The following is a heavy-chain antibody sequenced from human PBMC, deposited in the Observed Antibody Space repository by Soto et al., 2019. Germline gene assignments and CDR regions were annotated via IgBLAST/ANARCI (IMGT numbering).Heavy chain of an antibody. CDR2: ISHDGHA. CDR1: GDSISDTRFY. D-gene: IGHD1-1*01. CDR3: AREKVGTTFFDN. Sequence: SETLSLTCSILGDSISDTRFYWGWVRQSPEKGLEWIGSISHDGHAYYNPSLKSRVTLFADTSRNQFSLTMKSVTVADTALYFCAREKVGTTFFDNWGQGIQVTVS. V-gene: IGHV4-39*02. J-gene: IGHJ4*02.